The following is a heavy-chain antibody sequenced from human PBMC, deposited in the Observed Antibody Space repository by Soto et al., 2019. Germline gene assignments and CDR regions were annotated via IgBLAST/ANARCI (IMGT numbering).Heavy chain of an antibody. Sequence: QVQLVQSGAEVKKPGSSVKVSCKASGGTFSSYAISWVRQAPGQGLEWMGGIIPIFGTANYAQKFQGRVMITADEATRKVYLELSSLRSEDRAVYYCARGRVRDTAAGPTNWFDPLGQGNLVTVSS. CDR3: ARGRVRDTAAGPTNWFDP. D-gene: IGHD6-13*01. CDR1: GGTFSSYA. J-gene: IGHJ5*02. CDR2: IIPIFGTA. V-gene: IGHV1-69*01.